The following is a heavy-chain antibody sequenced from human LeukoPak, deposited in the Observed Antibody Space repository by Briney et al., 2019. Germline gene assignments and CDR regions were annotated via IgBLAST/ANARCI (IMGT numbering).Heavy chain of an antibody. CDR3: ARENEGRWLQLGELGAFDI. CDR1: GFTFSSYG. Sequence: PGGSLRLSCAASGFTFSSYGMSWVRQAPGKGLEWVSAISGSGGSTYYADSVKGRFTISRDNSKNTLNLQMNSLRAEDTAVYYCARENEGRWLQLGELGAFDIWGQGTMVAVSS. CDR2: ISGSGGST. J-gene: IGHJ3*02. D-gene: IGHD5-24*01. V-gene: IGHV3-23*01.